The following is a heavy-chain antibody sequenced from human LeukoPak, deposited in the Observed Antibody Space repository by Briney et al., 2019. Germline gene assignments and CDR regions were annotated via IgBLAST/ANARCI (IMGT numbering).Heavy chain of an antibody. CDR1: GYTFTIYY. D-gene: IGHD6-19*01. J-gene: IGHJ4*02. Sequence: ASVKVSCKASGYTFTIYYIHWVRQAPGQRLEWMGWINTGNGNTKYSQEFQGRVTITRDTSANTAYMELSSLRSEDMAVYYCARAVKYRSGPLTDLLPYYFDYWGQGTLVTVSS. CDR2: INTGNGNT. CDR3: ARAVKYRSGPLTDLLPYYFDY. V-gene: IGHV1-3*03.